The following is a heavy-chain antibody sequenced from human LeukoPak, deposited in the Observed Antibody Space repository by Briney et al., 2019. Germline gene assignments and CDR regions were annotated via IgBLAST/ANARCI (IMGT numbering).Heavy chain of an antibody. CDR3: AKDRGSGSYYHY. CDR2: ISGSGGST. V-gene: IGHV3-23*01. Sequence: GGSLRLSCAASGFTFSSYAMSWVRQAPGKGLEWVSAISGSGGSTYYADSVKGRFTISRDNSKNTLYLQMNSPRAEDTAVYYCAKDRGSGSYYHYWGQGTLVTVSS. J-gene: IGHJ4*02. D-gene: IGHD3-10*01. CDR1: GFTFSSYA.